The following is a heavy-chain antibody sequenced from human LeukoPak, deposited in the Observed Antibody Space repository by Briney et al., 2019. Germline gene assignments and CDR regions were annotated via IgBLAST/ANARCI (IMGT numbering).Heavy chain of an antibody. CDR2: IYHSGRT. CDR1: GYSISSGYY. CDR3: ARVSYRRYCSGGSCYHNWFDP. J-gene: IGHJ5*02. Sequence: SETLSLTCAVSGYSISSGYYWGWIRPPPGKGLEWIGKIYHSGRTYYNPSLKSRVTISEDPSKNQFSLKLSSVTAADTAVYYCARVSYRRYCSGGSCYHNWFDPWGQGTLVTVSS. V-gene: IGHV4-38-2*01. D-gene: IGHD2-15*01.